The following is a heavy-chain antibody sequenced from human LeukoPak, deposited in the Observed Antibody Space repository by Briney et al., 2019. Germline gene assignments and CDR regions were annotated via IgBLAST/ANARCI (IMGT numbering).Heavy chain of an antibody. CDR1: GFTFSSYA. J-gene: IGHJ5*02. CDR3: AKGTHIVVVPAAIPPAFDP. Sequence: RGSLRLSCAASGFTFSSYAVHWVRQAPGKGLEWVAVISYDGSEKYYADSVKGRFTISRDNSKNTLYLQMNSLRAEDTAVYYCAKGTHIVVVPAAIPPAFDPWGQGTLVTVSS. D-gene: IGHD2-2*01. V-gene: IGHV3-30*04. CDR2: ISYDGSEK.